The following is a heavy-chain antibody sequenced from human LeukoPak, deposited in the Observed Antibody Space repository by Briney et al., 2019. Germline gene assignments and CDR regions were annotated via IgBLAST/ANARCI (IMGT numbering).Heavy chain of an antibody. CDR2: IYGGGSP. J-gene: IGHJ3*02. CDR1: GFTVSSKN. V-gene: IGHV3-53*01. Sequence: SGRSLRNSSAPSGFTVSSKNISWVRQGPGRGLGRASAIYGGGSPNYADSVKGRFTISRDNSKNTLYLQMNSLRAEDTAVYYCARGPLQQWLVRDAFDIWGQGTMVTVSS. D-gene: IGHD6-19*01. CDR3: ARGPLQQWLVRDAFDI.